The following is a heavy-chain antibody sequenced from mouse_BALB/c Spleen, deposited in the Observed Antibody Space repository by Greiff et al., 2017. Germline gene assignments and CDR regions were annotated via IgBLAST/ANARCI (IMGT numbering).Heavy chain of an antibody. J-gene: IGHJ3*01. CDR1: GYTFTSYW. CDR2: INPSTGYT. V-gene: IGHV1-7*01. Sequence: QVQLQQSGAELARPGASVKLSCKASGYTFTSYWMHWVKQRPGQGLEWIGYINPSTGYTEYNQKFKDKATLTADKSSSTAYMQLSSLTSEDSAVYYCAREDYGSRGWFAYWGQGTLVTVSA. CDR3: AREDYGSRGWFAY. D-gene: IGHD1-1*01.